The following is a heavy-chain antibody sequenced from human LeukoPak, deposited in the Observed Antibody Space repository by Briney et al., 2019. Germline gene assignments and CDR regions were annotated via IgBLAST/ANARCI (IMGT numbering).Heavy chain of an antibody. D-gene: IGHD4-23*01. CDR2: ISGSGGST. CDR3: ATFSYAGNAGGSAGS. CDR1: KFTFSNYG. V-gene: IGHV3-23*01. Sequence: GGSLRLSCAASKFTFSNYGMSWVRQAPGKRLEWVSAISGSGGSTYYADSVKGRFSISRDISKNTVYLQMNSLRAEDTAVYYCATFSYAGNAGGSAGSWGQGTLVTVSS. J-gene: IGHJ5*02.